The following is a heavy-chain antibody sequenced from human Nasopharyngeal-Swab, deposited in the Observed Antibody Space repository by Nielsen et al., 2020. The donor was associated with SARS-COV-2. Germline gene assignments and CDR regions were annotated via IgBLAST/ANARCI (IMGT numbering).Heavy chain of an antibody. CDR1: GGSFSGYY. CDR2: INHSGST. D-gene: IGHD5-12*01. J-gene: IGHJ6*02. V-gene: IGHV4-34*01. Sequence: SQTLSLTCAVYGGSFSGYYWCWVRQPPGKGLEWIGEINHSGSTNYNPSLKSRVTVSVDTSKNQFSLKLSSVTAADTAVYYCATRNSGYAWVLSYYGMDVWGQGTTVTVSS. CDR3: ATRNSGYAWVLSYYGMDV.